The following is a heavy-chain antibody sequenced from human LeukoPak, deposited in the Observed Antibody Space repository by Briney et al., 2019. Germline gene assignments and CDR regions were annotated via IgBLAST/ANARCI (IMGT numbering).Heavy chain of an antibody. CDR1: GGSFSGYY. D-gene: IGHD3-22*01. J-gene: IGHJ4*02. Sequence: SETLSPTCAVYGGSFSGYYWSWIRQPPGKGLEWIGETNHSGSTNYNPSLKSRVTISVDTSKNQFSLKLSSVTAADTAVYYCARPNYYDSSGYYYFDYWGQGTLVTVSS. V-gene: IGHV4-34*01. CDR3: ARPNYYDSSGYYYFDY. CDR2: TNHSGST.